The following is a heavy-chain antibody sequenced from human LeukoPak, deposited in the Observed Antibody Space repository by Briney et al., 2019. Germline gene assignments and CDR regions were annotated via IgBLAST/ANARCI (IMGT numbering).Heavy chain of an antibody. J-gene: IGHJ6*02. D-gene: IGHD5-18*01. CDR1: GFTFSDYY. CDR3: ARDTEPGYSYGYLVYYYYYGMDV. V-gene: IGHV3-11*06. CDR2: ISSSSSYI. Sequence: GGSLRLSCAASGFTFSDYYMSWIRQAPGKGLEWVSSISSSSSYIYYADSVKGRFTISRDNAKNSLYLQMNSLRAEDTAVYYCARDTEPGYSYGYLVYYYYYGMDVWGQGTTVTVSS.